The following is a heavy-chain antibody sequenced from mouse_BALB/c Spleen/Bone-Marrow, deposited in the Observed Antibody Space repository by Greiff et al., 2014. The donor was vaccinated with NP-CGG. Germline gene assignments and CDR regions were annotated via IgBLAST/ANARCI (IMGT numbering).Heavy chain of an antibody. CDR2: IWAGGAT. V-gene: IGHV2-9*02. CDR3: TREREGDGYYDFDY. CDR1: GFSLASYG. Sequence: VQLVESGPGLVAPSQSLTITCTVSGFSLASYGIHWVRQPPGEGLEWLGVIWAGGATNYNSALMSRLSISKDNSKSQVFLKMNSLQIDDTAMFYCTREREGDGYYDFDYWGQGTIFTVSS. D-gene: IGHD2-3*01. J-gene: IGHJ2*01.